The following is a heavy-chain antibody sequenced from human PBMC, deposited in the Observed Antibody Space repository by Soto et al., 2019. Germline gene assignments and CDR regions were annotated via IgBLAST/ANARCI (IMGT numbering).Heavy chain of an antibody. J-gene: IGHJ6*02. Sequence: SETLSLTCAVYGGSFSGYYWSWIRQPPGKGLEWIGEINHSGSTNYNPSLKSRVTISVDTSKNQFSLKLSSVTAADTAVYYCARVRQWLVNYYYYGMDVWGQGTTVTVSS. CDR3: ARVRQWLVNYYYYGMDV. D-gene: IGHD6-19*01. CDR2: INHSGST. CDR1: GGSFSGYY. V-gene: IGHV4-34*01.